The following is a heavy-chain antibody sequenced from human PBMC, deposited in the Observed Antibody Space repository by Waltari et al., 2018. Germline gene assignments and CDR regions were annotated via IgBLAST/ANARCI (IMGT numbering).Heavy chain of an antibody. J-gene: IGHJ4*02. CDR2: IKQDGSEK. CDR3: ARVSWDTITRKGIDY. D-gene: IGHD1-26*01. CDR1: GFTFSTSW. V-gene: IGHV3-7*01. Sequence: EVQLVESGGDLVQRGGALRLSCAASGFTFSTSWMSWVRQAPGKGLEWVANIKQDGSEKLYVDSVKGRFTISRDNARNSLYLQMNSLRGEDTAVYYCARVSWDTITRKGIDYWGLGTLVIVSS.